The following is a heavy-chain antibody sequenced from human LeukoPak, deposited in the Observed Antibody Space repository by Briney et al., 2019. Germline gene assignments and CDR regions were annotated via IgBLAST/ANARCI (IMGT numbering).Heavy chain of an antibody. CDR3: ARGAHPGYSSMPSDP. D-gene: IGHD6-13*01. Sequence: SESLSLSCTVSGGSISSYCWSWVRQPPGKGLEWIGSIYYSGSTNYNPSLMSRRYISVDTSKHQSSLKLSSVTAADTAVYYCARGAHPGYSSMPSDPWGQGTLVTVSS. V-gene: IGHV4-59*01. CDR1: GGSISSYC. J-gene: IGHJ5*02. CDR2: IYYSGST.